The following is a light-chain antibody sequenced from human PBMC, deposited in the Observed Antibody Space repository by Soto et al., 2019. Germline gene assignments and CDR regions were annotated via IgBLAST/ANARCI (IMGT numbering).Light chain of an antibody. CDR1: QSISSY. Sequence: DIQMTQSPSSLSASVGDRVTITCRASQSISSYLNWYQQKPGKAPKLLLYAASSLQSGVPSRFSGSGSGTDFTLTISSLPPEDFATYYCQQSYSTLYTFGQGNKLEIK. CDR3: QQSYSTLYT. J-gene: IGKJ2*01. V-gene: IGKV1-39*01. CDR2: AAS.